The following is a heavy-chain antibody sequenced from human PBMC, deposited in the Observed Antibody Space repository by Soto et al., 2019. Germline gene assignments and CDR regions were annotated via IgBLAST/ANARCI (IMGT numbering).Heavy chain of an antibody. CDR1: GYSFTSYW. Sequence: GESLKISCKGSGYSFTSYWISWVRQMPGKGLEWMGRIDPSDSYTNYSPSFQGHVTISADKSISTAYLQWSSLKASDTAMYYCARHSQGGWSLYYYYGMDVWGQGTTVPSP. V-gene: IGHV5-10-1*01. CDR2: IDPSDSYT. J-gene: IGHJ6*02. CDR3: ARHSQGGWSLYYYYGMDV. D-gene: IGHD6-19*01.